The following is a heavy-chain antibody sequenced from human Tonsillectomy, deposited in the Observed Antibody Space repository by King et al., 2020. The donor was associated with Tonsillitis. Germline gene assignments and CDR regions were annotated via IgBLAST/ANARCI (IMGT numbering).Heavy chain of an antibody. J-gene: IGHJ3*02. CDR1: GFTFSTYA. Sequence: VQLVESGGGLVQPGGSLRLSCAASGFTFSTYAMTWIRQPPGKGLEWVSAISGSGDSTKYADSVKGRFSISRDNSKNTLYLQMNSLRAEDTAVYSCAKAHDRSGHYYWGTAFDIWGQGTMVTVSS. D-gene: IGHD3-22*01. CDR3: AKAHDRSGHYYWGTAFDI. V-gene: IGHV3-23*04. CDR2: ISGSGDST.